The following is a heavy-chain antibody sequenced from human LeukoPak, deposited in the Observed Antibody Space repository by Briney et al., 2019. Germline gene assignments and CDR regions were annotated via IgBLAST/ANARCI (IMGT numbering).Heavy chain of an antibody. J-gene: IGHJ6*03. D-gene: IGHD3-3*01. Sequence: ASVKVSCKASGYTFTGYYMHWVRQAPGQGLEWMGWINPNSGGTNYAQKFQGRVTMTRDTSISTAYMELSRLRSDDTAVYYCARDLRGSKFWFDYYYYMDVWGKGTTVTISS. CDR2: INPNSGGT. V-gene: IGHV1-2*02. CDR1: GYTFTGYY. CDR3: ARDLRGSKFWFDYYYYMDV.